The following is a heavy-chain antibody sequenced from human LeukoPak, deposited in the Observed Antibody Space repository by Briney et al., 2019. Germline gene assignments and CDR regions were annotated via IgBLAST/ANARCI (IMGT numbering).Heavy chain of an antibody. J-gene: IGHJ6*02. Sequence: PGGSLRLSCAASGFTVSSNSMNWVRQAPGKGLEWVSVIKTGGGTHYGESVKGIFVVSRDSSTTVSPQMDNLRAEDTAVYFCARGQEVFSSPWQWGPKKKYHYASMDVWGQGTTVTVSS. CDR2: IKTGGGT. D-gene: IGHD2-2*01. CDR3: ARGQEVFSSPWQWGPKKKYHYASMDV. V-gene: IGHV3-66*01. CDR1: GFTVSSNS.